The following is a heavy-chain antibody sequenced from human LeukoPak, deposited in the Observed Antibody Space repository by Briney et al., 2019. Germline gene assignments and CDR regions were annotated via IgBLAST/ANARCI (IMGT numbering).Heavy chain of an antibody. J-gene: IGHJ5*02. Sequence: GESLKISCKGSGYGFTSYWIGWVRQMPGKGLEWMGIIYPGDSDTRYSPSFQGQVTISADKSISTAYLQWSSLKASDTAMYYCARRGNDGCTSTSCFMGFDPWGQGTLVTVSS. CDR1: GYGFTSYW. CDR2: IYPGDSDT. CDR3: ARRGNDGCTSTSCFMGFDP. V-gene: IGHV5-51*01. D-gene: IGHD2-2*01.